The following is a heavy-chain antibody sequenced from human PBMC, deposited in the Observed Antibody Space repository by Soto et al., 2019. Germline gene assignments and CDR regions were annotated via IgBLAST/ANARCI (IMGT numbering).Heavy chain of an antibody. J-gene: IGHJ4*02. CDR2: INHSGST. Sequence: SETLSLTCAVYGGSFSNYYWSWIRQPPGKGLEWIGEINHSGSTNYNPSLKSRVTISVDTSKNQFSLKLSSVTAADTAVYYCANSFGYGSGDYWGQGTLVTVSS. V-gene: IGHV4-34*01. D-gene: IGHD3-10*01. CDR1: GGSFSNYY. CDR3: ANSFGYGSGDY.